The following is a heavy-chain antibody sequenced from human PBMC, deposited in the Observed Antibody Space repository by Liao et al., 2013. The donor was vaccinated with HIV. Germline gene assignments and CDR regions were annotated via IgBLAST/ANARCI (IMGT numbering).Heavy chain of an antibody. Sequence: QLQLQESGPGLVKPSETLSLTCTVSGGSISSSTYYWGWIRQPPGKGLEWIGSIYYSGGTYYNPSLKSRVTISVDTSKNQFSLKLSSVTAADAAVYYCARGDSSSWLNWFDPGAREPWSPSPQ. D-gene: IGHD6-13*01. CDR2: IYYSGGT. V-gene: IGHV4-39*07. J-gene: IGHJ5*02. CDR1: GGSISSSTYY. CDR3: ARGDSSSWLNWFDP.